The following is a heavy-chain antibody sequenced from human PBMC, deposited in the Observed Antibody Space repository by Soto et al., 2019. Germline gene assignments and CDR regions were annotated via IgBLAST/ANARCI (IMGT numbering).Heavy chain of an antibody. V-gene: IGHV4-39*01. CDR2: MSNSGST. CDR1: GVSISSSSYY. CDR3: ARHLGRGWFDP. Sequence: PSETLSLTCTLSGVSISSSSYYWGWVRQPPGEGLEWVGSMSNSGSTYYNPSLKRRVTISVDRSKNQFSLNLKSVIAADTAVYYCARHLGRGWFDPWGQGTLFTVSS. J-gene: IGHJ5*02. D-gene: IGHD7-27*01.